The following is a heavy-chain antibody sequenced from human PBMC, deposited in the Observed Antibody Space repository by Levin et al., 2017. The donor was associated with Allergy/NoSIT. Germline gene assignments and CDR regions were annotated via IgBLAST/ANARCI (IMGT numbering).Heavy chain of an antibody. D-gene: IGHD5-12*01. J-gene: IGHJ4*02. CDR1: GFTFSRYY. CDR2: ITHDDSST. Sequence: PGGSLRLSCAASGFTFSRYYMHWVRQAPGKGLLWVSRITHDDSSTSYADGVKGRFTMSRDNAKNTLYLQMNSLRVEDTAVYYCARDGDGNGHDLDYWGQGILVTVSP. V-gene: IGHV3-74*01. CDR3: ARDGDGNGHDLDY.